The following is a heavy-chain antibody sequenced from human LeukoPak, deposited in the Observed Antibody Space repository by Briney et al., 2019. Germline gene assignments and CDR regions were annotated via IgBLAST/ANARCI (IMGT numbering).Heavy chain of an antibody. Sequence: SETLSLTCTVSGGSISSSSYYWGWIRQPPGKGLEWIGSIYYSGSTYYNPSLKSRVTISVDTSKNQFSLKLSSVTAADTAVYYCARLGAARMMNTHIFDYWGQGTLVTVSS. J-gene: IGHJ4*02. D-gene: IGHD6-6*01. CDR3: ARLGAARMMNTHIFDY. V-gene: IGHV4-39*07. CDR2: IYYSGST. CDR1: GGSISSSSYY.